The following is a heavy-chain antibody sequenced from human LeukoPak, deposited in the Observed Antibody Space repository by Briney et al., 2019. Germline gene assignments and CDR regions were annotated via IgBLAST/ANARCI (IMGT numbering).Heavy chain of an antibody. Sequence: ASVKVSCKASGYAFSSYAINWVRQAPGQGLEWMGWISAYNGNTNYAQKLQGRVTMTTDTSTSTAYMGLRSLRSDDTAVYYCARVRTYYYDSSGSPTPDAFDIWGQGTMVTVSS. CDR3: ARVRTYYYDSSGSPTPDAFDI. J-gene: IGHJ3*02. CDR1: GYAFSSYA. V-gene: IGHV1-18*04. D-gene: IGHD3-22*01. CDR2: ISAYNGNT.